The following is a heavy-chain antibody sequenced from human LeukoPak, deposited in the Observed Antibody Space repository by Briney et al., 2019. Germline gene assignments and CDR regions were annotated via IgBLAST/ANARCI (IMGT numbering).Heavy chain of an antibody. CDR3: ARDRYYDSSGYCDY. V-gene: IGHV1-69*04. D-gene: IGHD3-22*01. J-gene: IGHJ4*02. Sequence: GASVKVSCKASGGTFSSYAISWVRQAPGQGLEWMGRIIPILGIANYAQKFQGRVTITADKSTSTAYMELSSLRSDDTAVYYCARDRYYDSSGYCDYWGQGTLVTVSS. CDR1: GGTFSSYA. CDR2: IIPILGIA.